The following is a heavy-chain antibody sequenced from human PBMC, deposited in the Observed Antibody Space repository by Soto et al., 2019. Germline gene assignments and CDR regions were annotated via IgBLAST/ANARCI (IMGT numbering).Heavy chain of an antibody. CDR3: ARASRSGTTRYFDY. V-gene: IGHV4-61*01. Sequence: SETLSLTCTVSGGSVSSGIYYWSWIRHPPGKGLEWIGYIYYSGSTNYNPSLKSRVTISVDTSKNQFSLKLSSVTAADTAVYYCARASRSGTTRYFDYWGQGTLVTVSS. J-gene: IGHJ4*02. CDR2: IYYSGST. D-gene: IGHD1-7*01. CDR1: GGSVSSGIYY.